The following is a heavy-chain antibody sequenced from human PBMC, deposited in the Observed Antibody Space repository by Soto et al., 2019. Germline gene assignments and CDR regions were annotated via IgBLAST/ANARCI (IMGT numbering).Heavy chain of an antibody. V-gene: IGHV3-7*01. CDR3: ARKSVQRDIVITVCSIPPDC. J-gene: IGHJ4*02. Sequence: GGSLRLSCAASGFTFSSYWMSWVRQAPGKGLEWVANIKQDGSEKYYVASVKGRFTISRDNAKNSLYLQMNSLRAEDTVLYYCARKSVQRDIVITVCSIPPDCWGQG. CDR2: IKQDGSEK. CDR1: GFTFSSYW. D-gene: IGHD2-8*01.